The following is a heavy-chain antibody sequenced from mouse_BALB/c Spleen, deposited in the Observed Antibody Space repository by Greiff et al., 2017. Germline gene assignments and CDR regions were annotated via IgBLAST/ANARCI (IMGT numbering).Heavy chain of an antibody. CDR2: ISNLAYSI. D-gene: IGHD2-14*01. CDR3: AREYYWYDHFDY. Sequence: EVKLVESGGGLVQPGGSRKLSCAASGFTFSDYGMAWVRQAPGKGPEWVAFISNLAYSIYYADTVTGRFTISRENAKNTLYLEMSSLGSEDTAMYYCAREYYWYDHFDYWGQGTTLTVSS. J-gene: IGHJ2*01. CDR1: GFTFSDYG. V-gene: IGHV5-15*02.